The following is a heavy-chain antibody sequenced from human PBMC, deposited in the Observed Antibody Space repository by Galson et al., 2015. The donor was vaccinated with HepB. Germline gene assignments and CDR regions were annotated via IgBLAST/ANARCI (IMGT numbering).Heavy chain of an antibody. D-gene: IGHD3-10*01. V-gene: IGHV1-2*02. Sequence: SVKVSCKASGYTFTGYYMHWVRQAPGQGLEWMGCINPNSGGTNFAQEFQGRVTMTRDTSISTAHMELSRLRSDDTAVYYCARVGDYGSGSYALGDWGQGTLVTVSS. CDR2: INPNSGGT. CDR3: ARVGDYGSGSYALGD. J-gene: IGHJ4*02. CDR1: GYTFTGYY.